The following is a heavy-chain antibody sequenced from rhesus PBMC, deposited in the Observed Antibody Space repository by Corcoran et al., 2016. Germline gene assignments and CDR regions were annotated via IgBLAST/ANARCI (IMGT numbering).Heavy chain of an antibody. Sequence: QVQLQESGPGAVTPSETLSLTCAVSGGSISDSYRWSWIRPPPGRGGEWIGYVYGSSTSTKYNPSLKSRVTISKDTSKNQFSLKLSSVTAADTAVYYCARYSGYSYILHDAFDFWGQGLRVTVSS. CDR1: GGSISDSYR. CDR3: ARYSGYSYILHDAFDF. CDR2: VYGSSTST. D-gene: IGHD5-24*01. J-gene: IGHJ3*01. V-gene: IGHV4S10*01.